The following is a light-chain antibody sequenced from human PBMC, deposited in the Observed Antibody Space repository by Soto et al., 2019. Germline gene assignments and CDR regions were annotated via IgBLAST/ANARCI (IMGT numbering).Light chain of an antibody. CDR1: QSVSSY. CDR3: QQRSNWPPSIT. J-gene: IGKJ1*01. V-gene: IGKV3-11*01. CDR2: DAS. Sequence: EIVMTPSPATLSLSPGERATPSCRASQSVSSYLAWYQQKPGQAPRLLIYDASNRATGIPARFSGSGSGTDFTLTISSLEPEDFAVYYCQQRSNWPPSITFGQGTKVDIK.